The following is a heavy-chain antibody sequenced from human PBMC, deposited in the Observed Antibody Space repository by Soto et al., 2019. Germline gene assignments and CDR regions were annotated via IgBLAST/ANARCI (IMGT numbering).Heavy chain of an antibody. CDR1: GGSISSSSCY. V-gene: IGHV4-39*02. Sequence: SETLSLTCTVSGGSISSSSCYWGWIRQPPGKGLEWIGSIYYSGYTYYTPSLKGRFTISRDNAKNSLYLQMNSLRAEDTAVYYCARGPSQWGSSGYYYFDYWGQGTLVTVSS. J-gene: IGHJ4*02. D-gene: IGHD3-22*01. CDR2: IYYSGYT. CDR3: ARGPSQWGSSGYYYFDY.